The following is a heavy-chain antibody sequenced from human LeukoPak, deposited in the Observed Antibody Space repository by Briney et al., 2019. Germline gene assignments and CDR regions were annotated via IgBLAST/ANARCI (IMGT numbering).Heavy chain of an antibody. CDR1: GFTFSSYG. J-gene: IGHJ4*02. V-gene: IGHV3-30*02. D-gene: IGHD1-26*01. CDR2: IRYDGSNK. Sequence: PGGSLRLSCAASGFTFSSYGMHWVRQAPGKGLEWVAFIRYDGSNKYYADSVKGRFTISRDNSKNTLYLQMNSLRAEDTAVYYCAKDRSGSPWYFDYWGQGTLVTVSS. CDR3: AKDRSGSPWYFDY.